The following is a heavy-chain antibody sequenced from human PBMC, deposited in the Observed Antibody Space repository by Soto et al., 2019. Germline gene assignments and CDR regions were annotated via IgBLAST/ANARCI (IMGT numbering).Heavy chain of an antibody. D-gene: IGHD1-1*01. V-gene: IGHV1-69*13. CDR2: IIPIFGTA. CDR1: GGTFSSYA. J-gene: IGHJ6*02. CDR3: ARAGYELYYYYGMDV. Sequence: ASVKVSCKASGGTFSSYAISWVRQAPGQGLEWMGGIIPIFGTANYAQKFQGRVTITADESTSTAYMELSSLRSEDTAVYYCARAGYELYYYYGMDVWGQGTTVTVSS.